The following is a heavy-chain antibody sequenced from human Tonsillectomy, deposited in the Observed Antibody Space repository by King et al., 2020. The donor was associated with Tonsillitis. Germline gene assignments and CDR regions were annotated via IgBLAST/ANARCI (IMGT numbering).Heavy chain of an antibody. CDR3: ARQTGDYGDYEFYFDY. J-gene: IGHJ4*02. V-gene: IGHV3-33*01. CDR2: IWDDGSNK. CDR1: GFTFSSYG. Sequence: VQLVESGGGVVQPGRSLRLSCAASGFTFSSYGMHWVRQAPGKGLEWGAVIWDDGSNKYYADSVKGRVTISRDNSKNTLYLQMNSLRAEDTAVYYCARQTGDYGDYEFYFDYWGQGTLVTVSS. D-gene: IGHD4-17*01.